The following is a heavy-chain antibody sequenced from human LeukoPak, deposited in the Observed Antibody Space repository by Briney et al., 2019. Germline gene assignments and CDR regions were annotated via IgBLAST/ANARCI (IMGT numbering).Heavy chain of an antibody. V-gene: IGHV5-51*01. CDR2: INPGDSDT. J-gene: IGHJ4*02. CDR3: ARLHYYGSGSYLAY. CDR1: AYSFTNSW. Sequence: GESLKISCKGSAYSFTNSWIGWVRQMPGKGLEWMGIINPGDSDTRYSPSFQGQVTISADKSISTAYLQWSSLKASDTAMYYCARLHYYGSGSYLAYWGQGTLVTVSS. D-gene: IGHD3-10*01.